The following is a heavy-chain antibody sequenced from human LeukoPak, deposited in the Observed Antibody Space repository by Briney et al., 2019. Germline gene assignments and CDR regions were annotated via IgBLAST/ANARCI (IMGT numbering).Heavy chain of an antibody. V-gene: IGHV3-30*02. Sequence: GGSLRLSCAASGFTFSSYGMHWVRQAPGKGLDWVAFIRYDGSNKYYADSVKGRFTISRDNSKNTLYLQMNSLRAEDTAVYYCAKDHNLPYDSSGFYWGQGTLVTVSS. J-gene: IGHJ4*02. CDR1: GFTFSSYG. D-gene: IGHD3-22*01. CDR2: IRYDGSNK. CDR3: AKDHNLPYDSSGFY.